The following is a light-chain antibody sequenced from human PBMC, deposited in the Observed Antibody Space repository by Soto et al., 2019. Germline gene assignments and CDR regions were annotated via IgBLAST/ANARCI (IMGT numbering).Light chain of an antibody. CDR3: HHYGDSPPET. J-gene: IGKJ1*01. CDR2: GAS. V-gene: IGKV3-15*01. Sequence: EIVMTQSPATLSVSPGERATLSCRASQSVSSNLAWYQHKPGQSPRLLIYGASTRATGIPARFSGSGSGTDFTLTISRLEPEDFAVYYCHHYGDSPPETFGQGTKVDIK. CDR1: QSVSSN.